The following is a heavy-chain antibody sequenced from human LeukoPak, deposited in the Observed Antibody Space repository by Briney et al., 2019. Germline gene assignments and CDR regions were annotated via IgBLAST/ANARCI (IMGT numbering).Heavy chain of an antibody. CDR1: EYSFTSYW. Sequence: PGESLKISCKGSEYSFTSYWIGWVRQMPGKGLEWMGIIYPGDSDTRYSPSFQGQVTISADKSISTAYLQWSSLKASDTAMYYCARRYYYDSSGYWTDAFDIWGQGTMVTVSS. CDR3: ARRYYYDSSGYWTDAFDI. J-gene: IGHJ3*02. CDR2: IYPGDSDT. V-gene: IGHV5-51*01. D-gene: IGHD3-22*01.